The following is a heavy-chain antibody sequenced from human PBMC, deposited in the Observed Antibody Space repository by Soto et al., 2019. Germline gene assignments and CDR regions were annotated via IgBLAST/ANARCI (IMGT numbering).Heavy chain of an antibody. J-gene: IGHJ3*02. CDR3: ARGGITIFGVVIKNAFEI. D-gene: IGHD3-3*01. Sequence: GASVKVSCKASGYTFTSYDINWVRQATGQGLEWMGWMNPNSGNTGYAQKFQGRVTMTRNTSISTAYMELSSLRSEDTAVYYCARGGITIFGVVIKNAFEIWGQGTMVTVSS. V-gene: IGHV1-8*01. CDR2: MNPNSGNT. CDR1: GYTFTSYD.